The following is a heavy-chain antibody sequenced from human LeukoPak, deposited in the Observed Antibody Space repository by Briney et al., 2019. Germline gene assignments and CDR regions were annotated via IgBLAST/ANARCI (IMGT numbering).Heavy chain of an antibody. J-gene: IGHJ3*02. CDR3: ARGRIVGATRDAFDI. CDR2: IYYSGST. V-gene: IGHV4-59*11. CDR1: GGSISSHY. D-gene: IGHD1-26*01. Sequence: PSETLSLTCTVSGGSISSHYWSWIRQPPGKGLEWIGYIYYSGSTNYNPSLKSRVTISVDTSKNQFSLKLSSVTAADTAVYYCARGRIVGATRDAFDIWGQGTMITVSS.